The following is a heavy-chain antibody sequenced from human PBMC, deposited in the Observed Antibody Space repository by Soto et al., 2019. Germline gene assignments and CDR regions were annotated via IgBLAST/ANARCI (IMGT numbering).Heavy chain of an antibody. CDR1: GGYISGGYSS. CDR3: ATFRKFFQI. CDR2: IYNSGST. Sequence: QLQLQESGSGLVKPSQTLSLTCAVSGGYISGGYSSWSWILQPPGKGLEWIGFIYNSGSTYYNSSLKRRVTLSVDRSTNHVFLNLTSVTAADTAVYYCATFRKFFQIWCQGTKVTVSS. J-gene: IGHJ3*02. V-gene: IGHV4-30-2*01.